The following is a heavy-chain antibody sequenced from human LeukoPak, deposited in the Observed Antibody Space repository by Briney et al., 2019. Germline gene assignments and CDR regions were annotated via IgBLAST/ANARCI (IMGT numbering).Heavy chain of an antibody. CDR1: GYTFTSYD. D-gene: IGHD2-15*01. CDR3: ARALVVAATLNWFDP. V-gene: IGHV1-8*01. Sequence: ASVKVSCKASGYTFTSYDINWVRQATGQGLEWMGWMNLNSGNTGYAQKFQGRVTMTRNTSISTAYMELSSLRSEDTAVYYCARALVVAATLNWFDPWGQGTLVTVSS. J-gene: IGHJ5*02. CDR2: MNLNSGNT.